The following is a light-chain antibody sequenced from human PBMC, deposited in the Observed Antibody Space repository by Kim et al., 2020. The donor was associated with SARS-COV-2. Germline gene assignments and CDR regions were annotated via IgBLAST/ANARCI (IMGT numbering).Light chain of an antibody. J-gene: IGLJ3*02. V-gene: IGLV1-44*01. CDR2: NNE. CDR3: AAWDDSLNGV. CDR1: SSNIGTNT. Sequence: PGQEVTVSWSGSSSNIGTNTVNWYHQVPVTAPKLLIYNNEQRPSGVPDRFAGSKSGTSASLAISGLQSEDEAHYYCAAWDDSLNGVFGGGTQLTVL.